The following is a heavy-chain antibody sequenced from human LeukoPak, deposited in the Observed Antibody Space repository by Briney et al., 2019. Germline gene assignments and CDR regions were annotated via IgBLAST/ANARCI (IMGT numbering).Heavy chain of an antibody. CDR3: AKDYVSGDGYWDFDY. D-gene: IGHD5-24*01. CDR1: GFTFDDYA. CDR2: ISWNSGSI. J-gene: IGHJ4*02. Sequence: GGSLRLSCAASGFTFDDYAMHWVRQAPGKGLEWVSGISWNSGSIGYADSVKGRFTISRDNSKNTMSMEMNSLRVEDTGVYFCAKDYVSGDGYWDFDYWGQGILVIVSS. V-gene: IGHV3-9*01.